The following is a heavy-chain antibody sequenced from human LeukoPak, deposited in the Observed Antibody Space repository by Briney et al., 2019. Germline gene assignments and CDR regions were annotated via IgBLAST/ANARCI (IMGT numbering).Heavy chain of an antibody. J-gene: IGHJ6*03. D-gene: IGHD2-8*01. CDR2: ISAYNGNT. CDR3: ARGRAATYCTNGVCPHLVDHYYMVV. V-gene: IGHV1-18*01. Sequence: HRASVKVSCKASGYTFTSYGISWVRQAPGQGLEWMGWISAYNGNTNYAQKLQGRVTMTTDTSTSTAYMELRSLRSDDTAVYYCARGRAATYCTNGVCPHLVDHYYMVVWGKGTTVTVSS. CDR1: GYTFTSYG.